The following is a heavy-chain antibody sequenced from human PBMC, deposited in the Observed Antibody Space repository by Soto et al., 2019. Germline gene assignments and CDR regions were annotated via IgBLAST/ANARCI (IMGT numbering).Heavy chain of an antibody. V-gene: IGHV3-23*01. CDR3: AKQRAGYGSGSDTFYFDF. J-gene: IGHJ4*02. D-gene: IGHD3-10*01. CDR2: LSGSGGTT. Sequence: GGSLRLSCSTSGFTFSTYAMNWIRQAPGKGLEWVSALSGSGGTTYYADSVRGRFTISRDNSKNTLFLQMSSLRAEDTALYYCAKQRAGYGSGSDTFYFDFWGQGTLVTVSS. CDR1: GFTFSTYA.